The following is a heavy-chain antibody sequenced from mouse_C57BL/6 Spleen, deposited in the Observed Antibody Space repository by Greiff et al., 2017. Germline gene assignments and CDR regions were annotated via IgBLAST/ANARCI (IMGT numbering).Heavy chain of an antibody. V-gene: IGHV1-85*01. D-gene: IGHD1-1*01. J-gene: IGHJ4*01. Sequence: QVQLQQSGPELVKPGASVKLSCKASGYTFTSYDINWVKQRPGQGLEWIGWIYPRDGSTKYNEKFKGKATLTVDTSSSTAYMELHSLTSEDSAVYFCARGEAYYEDAMDYWGQGTSVTVSS. CDR3: ARGEAYYEDAMDY. CDR1: GYTFTSYD. CDR2: IYPRDGST.